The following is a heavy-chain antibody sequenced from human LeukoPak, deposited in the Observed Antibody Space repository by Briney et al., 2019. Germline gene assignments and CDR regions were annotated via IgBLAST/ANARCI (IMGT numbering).Heavy chain of an antibody. V-gene: IGHV1-18*01. Sequence: ASVKVSCKASGYTFTSYGISWVRQAPGQGLEWMGWISAYNGNTNYAQKLQGRVTMTTDTSTSTAYMELRSLRSDGTAVYYCARDYYDSSALAFDIWGQGTMVTVSS. CDR3: ARDYYDSSALAFDI. CDR2: ISAYNGNT. D-gene: IGHD3-22*01. J-gene: IGHJ3*02. CDR1: GYTFTSYG.